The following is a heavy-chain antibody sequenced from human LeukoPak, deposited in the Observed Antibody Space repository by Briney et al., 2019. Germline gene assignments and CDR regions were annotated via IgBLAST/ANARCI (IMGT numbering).Heavy chain of an antibody. CDR2: IGDSSDTI. Sequence: GRSLRLSCAASGFTISSSATSGVRQAPGKGLEWVSHIGDSSDTIYYAYSVKGRFTISRDNAKNSLFLQMNSLRDEDTAVYYCARYFGDPQGMDVWGQGTTVTVSS. CDR1: GFTISSSA. D-gene: IGHD3-10*01. V-gene: IGHV3-48*02. J-gene: IGHJ6*02. CDR3: ARYFGDPQGMDV.